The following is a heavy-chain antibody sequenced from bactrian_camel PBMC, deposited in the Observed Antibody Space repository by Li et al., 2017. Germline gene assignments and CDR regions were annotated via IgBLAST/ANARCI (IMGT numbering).Heavy chain of an antibody. Sequence: VQLVESGGDLVQPGGSLRLSCAASGFTFSSYAMSWVRQAPGKGLEWVSAIVSGGGSTYYTDSVKGRFTISKDNAQNTLYLQMNSLKPDDTALYYCAADTRSLLYCSVNRCKVEKIAYWGQGTQVTVS. CDR1: GFTFSSYA. J-gene: IGHJ4*01. V-gene: IGHV3S31*01. CDR3: AADTRSLLYCSVNRCKVEKIAY. CDR2: IVSGGGST. D-gene: IGHD1*01.